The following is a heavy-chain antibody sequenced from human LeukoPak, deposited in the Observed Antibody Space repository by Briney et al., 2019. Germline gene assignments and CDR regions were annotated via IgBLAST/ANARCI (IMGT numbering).Heavy chain of an antibody. D-gene: IGHD6-6*01. Sequence: GESLKISCKGSGYSFTSYWIGWVRQMPGKGLEWMGIIYPGDSDTRYSPSFQGQVTISADKSISTAYLQWSSLKASDTAMYYCARRQRSSIAARGATLFWFDPWGQGTLVTVSS. CDR1: GYSFTSYW. V-gene: IGHV5-51*01. CDR2: IYPGDSDT. CDR3: ARRQRSSIAARGATLFWFDP. J-gene: IGHJ5*02.